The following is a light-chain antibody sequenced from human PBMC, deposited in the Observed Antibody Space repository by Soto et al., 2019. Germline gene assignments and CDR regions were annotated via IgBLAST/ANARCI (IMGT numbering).Light chain of an antibody. V-gene: IGKV3-11*01. CDR2: GAS. CDR3: QQYHWAPDT. CDR1: QSVSRY. J-gene: IGKJ5*01. Sequence: EIVLTQSPATLSLSPGDRATLSCRASQSVSRYLAWFQQKPGQTPRLLIYGASNRATGIPDRFSGSGSGTDFTLTVSRLEPEDFAVYYCQQYHWAPDTFGQGTRLEI.